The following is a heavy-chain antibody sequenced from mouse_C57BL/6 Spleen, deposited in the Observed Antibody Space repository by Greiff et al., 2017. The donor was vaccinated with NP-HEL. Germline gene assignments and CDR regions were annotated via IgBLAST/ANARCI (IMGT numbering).Heavy chain of an antibody. Sequence: QVQLQQSGAELARPGASVKLSCKASGYTFTSYGISWVKQRTGQGLEWIGEIYPRSGNTYYNEKFKGKATLTADKSSSTAYMELRSLTSEDSAVYFCAREGGSLGGHYAMDYWGQGTSVTVSS. J-gene: IGHJ4*01. CDR1: GYTFTSYG. D-gene: IGHD1-1*01. CDR3: AREGGSLGGHYAMDY. CDR2: IYPRSGNT. V-gene: IGHV1-81*01.